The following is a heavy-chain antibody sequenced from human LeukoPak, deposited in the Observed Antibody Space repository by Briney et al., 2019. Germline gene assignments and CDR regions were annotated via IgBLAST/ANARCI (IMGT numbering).Heavy chain of an antibody. CDR2: ISAYNGNT. Sequence: ASVKVSCKASGYTFTSHGISWVRQAPGQGLEWMGWISAYNGNTNYAQKLQGRVTITTDTSTSTAYMELRSLRSDDTAVYYCARSYDSSGYYPDAFDIWGQGTMVTVSS. CDR3: ARSYDSSGYYPDAFDI. D-gene: IGHD3-22*01. CDR1: GYTFTSHG. J-gene: IGHJ3*02. V-gene: IGHV1-18*01.